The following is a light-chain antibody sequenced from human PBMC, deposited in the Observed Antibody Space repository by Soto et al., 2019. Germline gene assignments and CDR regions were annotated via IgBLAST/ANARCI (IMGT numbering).Light chain of an antibody. Sequence: EIVFTQSPATLSLSPGERATISCRASQSVSSYLAWDQQKPGQAPRLLISDSSNRATGIPDRFSGSGSGTDFTLTISSLEPEAFAVYFCQQSSNGVFFGGGTKVEIK. CDR3: QQSSNGVF. J-gene: IGKJ4*01. CDR2: DSS. CDR1: QSVSSY. V-gene: IGKV3-11*01.